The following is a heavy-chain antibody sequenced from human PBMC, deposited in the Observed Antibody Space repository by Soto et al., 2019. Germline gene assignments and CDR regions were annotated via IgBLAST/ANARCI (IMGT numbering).Heavy chain of an antibody. CDR1: GGSISSSSYY. D-gene: IGHD3-9*01. CDR2: IYYSGST. Sequence: QLQLQESGPGLVKPSETLSLTCTVSGGSISSSSYYWGWIRQPPGKGLEWIGSIYYSGSTYYNPSLKSRVTISVDTSTNQFTLMLSSVTSADTAVYYCASKSYYDILTGHDAFDIWGQGTMVTVSS. J-gene: IGHJ3*02. V-gene: IGHV4-39*01. CDR3: ASKSYYDILTGHDAFDI.